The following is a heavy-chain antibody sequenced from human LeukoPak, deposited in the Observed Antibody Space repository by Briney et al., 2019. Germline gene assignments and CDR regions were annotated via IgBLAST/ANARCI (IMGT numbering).Heavy chain of an antibody. CDR3: ASINRLLWFGESTPSDAFDI. J-gene: IGHJ3*02. CDR1: GYTFTSYD. Sequence: GSSVKVSCKASGYTFTSYDINWVRQATGQGLEWMGWMNPNSGNTGYAQKFQGRVTMTRNTSISTAYMELSSLRSEDTAVYYCASINRLLWFGESTPSDAFDIWGQGTMVTVSS. D-gene: IGHD3-10*01. CDR2: MNPNSGNT. V-gene: IGHV1-8*01.